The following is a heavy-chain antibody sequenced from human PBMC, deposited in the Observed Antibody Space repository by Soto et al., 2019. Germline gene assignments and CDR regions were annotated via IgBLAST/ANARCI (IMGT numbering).Heavy chain of an antibody. CDR2: ISSSGNT. Sequence: PSETRSRTCTVSAGAISNFYWSWIRQPPGKGLEWIGYISSSGNTNYNPSLKSRVSISVDTSKNQFSLNLTSVTAADTGVYYCARAPMVLTRSYFDSWGQGTLVTVSS. CDR3: ARAPMVLTRSYFDS. CDR1: AGAISNFY. V-gene: IGHV4-59*01. D-gene: IGHD3-22*01. J-gene: IGHJ4*02.